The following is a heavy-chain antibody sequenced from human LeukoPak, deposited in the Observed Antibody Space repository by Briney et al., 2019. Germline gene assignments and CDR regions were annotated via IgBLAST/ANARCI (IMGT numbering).Heavy chain of an antibody. CDR2: ISAYNGNT. CDR3: ALSNYGDYEWFDP. D-gene: IGHD4-17*01. V-gene: IGHV1-18*01. CDR1: GYTFTTYA. J-gene: IGHJ5*02. Sequence: GASVKVSCKASGYTFTTYAMHWVRQAPGQRLEWMGWISAYNGNTNYAQKLQGRVTMTTDTSTSTAYMELRSLRSDDTAVYYCALSNYGDYEWFDPWGQGTLVTVSS.